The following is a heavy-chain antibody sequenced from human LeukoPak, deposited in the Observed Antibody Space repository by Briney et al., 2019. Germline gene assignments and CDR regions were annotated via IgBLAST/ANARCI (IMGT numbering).Heavy chain of an antibody. J-gene: IGHJ4*02. CDR2: ISSSGSTI. Sequence: GGSLRLSCAASGFTFSNYAMSWVRQAPGKGLEWLSYISSSGSTIYYADSVKGRFTISRDNAKNSLYLQMNSLRGEDTAVYYCATFPSQWLTYFDYWGPGTLVTVSS. CDR1: GFTFSNYA. CDR3: ATFPSQWLTYFDY. V-gene: IGHV3-11*01. D-gene: IGHD6-19*01.